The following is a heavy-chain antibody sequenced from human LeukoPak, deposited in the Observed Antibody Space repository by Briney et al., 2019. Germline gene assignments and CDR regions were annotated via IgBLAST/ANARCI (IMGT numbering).Heavy chain of an antibody. CDR1: GFTFSSYS. Sequence: PGGSLRLSCAASGFTFSSYSMNWVRQAPGKGLEWVSSISSSSSYIYYADSVKGRFTISRDNAKNSLYLQMNSLRAEDTAVYYCARDRRAAMSYYYYMDVWGKGTTVTVSS. V-gene: IGHV3-21*01. CDR2: ISSSSSYI. CDR3: ARDRRAAMSYYYYMDV. J-gene: IGHJ6*03. D-gene: IGHD5-18*01.